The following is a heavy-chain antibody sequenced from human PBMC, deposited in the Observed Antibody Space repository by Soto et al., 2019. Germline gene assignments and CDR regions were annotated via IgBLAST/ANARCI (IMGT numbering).Heavy chain of an antibody. Sequence: WGSLRLSRGVSGFTFHSYYQHHVPQTTGKGLEWVSAIGTAGDTYYPGSVKGRFTISRENAKNSLYLQMNSLRAEDTAVYYCASGSSGTLGFDPWGQGTLVTVSS. CDR1: GFTFHSYY. J-gene: IGHJ5*02. V-gene: IGHV3-13*01. CDR2: IGTAGDT. D-gene: IGHD6-6*01. CDR3: ASGSSGTLGFDP.